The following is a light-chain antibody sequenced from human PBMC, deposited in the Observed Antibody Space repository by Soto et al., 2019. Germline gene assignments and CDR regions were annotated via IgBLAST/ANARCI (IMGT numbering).Light chain of an antibody. V-gene: IGLV2-14*01. J-gene: IGLJ2*01. Sequence: QSALTQPASVSGSPGQSITISCTGTRSDVGGYNYVSWYQQHPGKAPKLMIYDVSNRPSGFSNRFSGSKSGNTASLTISGLQTEDEADYYCSSYSRSSSTLVVFGGGTKLTVL. CDR3: SSYSRSSSTLVV. CDR1: RSDVGGYNY. CDR2: DVS.